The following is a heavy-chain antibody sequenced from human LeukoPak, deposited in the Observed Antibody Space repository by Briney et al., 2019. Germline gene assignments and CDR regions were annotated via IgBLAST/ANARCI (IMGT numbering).Heavy chain of an antibody. CDR3: ARAPYYYDSSGYYSPSYYYYYMDV. CDR1: GGTFSSYA. V-gene: IGHV1-69*06. CDR2: IIPIFGTA. J-gene: IGHJ6*03. D-gene: IGHD3-22*01. Sequence: GASVKVSCKASGGTFSSYAISWVRQAPGQGLEWMGGIIPIFGTANYAQKFQGRVTITADKSTSTAYMELSSLRSEDTAVYYCARAPYYYDSSGYYSPSYYYYYMDVWGKGTTVTVSS.